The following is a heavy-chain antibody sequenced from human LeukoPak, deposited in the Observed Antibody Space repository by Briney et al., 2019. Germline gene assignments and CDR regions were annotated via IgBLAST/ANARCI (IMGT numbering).Heavy chain of an antibody. J-gene: IGHJ4*02. CDR1: GFTFSSFA. CDR3: TNESPFLDY. Sequence: GGSLRLSCAASGFTFSSFAMSWVRQAPGKGLEWASVISGSGGSTYYADSVKGRFTISRDNSKNTVYLQMNSLRAEDTAVYYCTNESPFLDYWGQGTLVTVSS. CDR2: ISGSGGST. V-gene: IGHV3-23*01.